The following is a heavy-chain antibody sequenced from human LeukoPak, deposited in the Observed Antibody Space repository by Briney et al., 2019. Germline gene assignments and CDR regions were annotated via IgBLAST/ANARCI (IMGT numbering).Heavy chain of an antibody. CDR1: GFTFSSYS. CDR2: ISSSSSYI. Sequence: GGSLRLSCAASGFTFSSYSMNWVRQAPGKGLEWVSSISSSSSYIYYADSVKDRFTISRDNAKNSLYLQMNSLRAEDTAVYYCARNTYYYGSGSSFGYWGQGTLVTVSS. J-gene: IGHJ4*02. CDR3: ARNTYYYGSGSSFGY. D-gene: IGHD3-10*01. V-gene: IGHV3-21*01.